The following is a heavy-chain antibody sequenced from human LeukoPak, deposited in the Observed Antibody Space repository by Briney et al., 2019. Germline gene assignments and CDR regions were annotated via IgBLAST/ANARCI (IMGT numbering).Heavy chain of an antibody. J-gene: IGHJ4*02. CDR1: GYTFTGYY. V-gene: IGHV1-2*02. CDR3: ARDFDYYDSSGYY. Sequence: ASVKVSCKASGYTFTGYYMHWVRQAPGQGLEWMGWINPNSGGTNYAQKLQGRVTMTTDTSTSTAYMELRSLRSDDTAVYYCARDFDYYDSSGYYWGQGTLVTVSS. D-gene: IGHD3-22*01. CDR2: INPNSGGT.